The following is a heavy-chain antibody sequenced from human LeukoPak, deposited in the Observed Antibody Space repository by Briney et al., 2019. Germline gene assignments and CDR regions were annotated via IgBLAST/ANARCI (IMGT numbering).Heavy chain of an antibody. J-gene: IGHJ4*02. CDR3: ARPLVGASILFDY. V-gene: IGHV3-74*01. CDR2: INSDGSST. Sequence: PGGSLRLSCAASGFTFSSYWMHWVRQAPGKGLVWVSRINSDGSSTSYADSVKGRFTISRDNAKNSLYLQMNSLRAEDTAVYYCARPLVGASILFDYWGQGTLVTVSS. D-gene: IGHD1-26*01. CDR1: GFTFSSYW.